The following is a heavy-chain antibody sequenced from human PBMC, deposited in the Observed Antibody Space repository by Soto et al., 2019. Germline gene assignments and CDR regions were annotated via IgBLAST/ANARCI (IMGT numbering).Heavy chain of an antibody. J-gene: IGHJ6*02. Sequence: QVQLQESGPGLVKPSQTLSLTCTVSGGSISSGDYYWSWIRQPPGKGLEWIGYIYYSGSTYYNPSRKSRVTISVDTSKNQFSLKLSSVTAADTAVYYCARWVGCSGGSCYRYYGMDVWGQGTTVTVSS. CDR2: IYYSGST. D-gene: IGHD2-15*01. V-gene: IGHV4-30-4*01. CDR3: ARWVGCSGGSCYRYYGMDV. CDR1: GGSISSGDYY.